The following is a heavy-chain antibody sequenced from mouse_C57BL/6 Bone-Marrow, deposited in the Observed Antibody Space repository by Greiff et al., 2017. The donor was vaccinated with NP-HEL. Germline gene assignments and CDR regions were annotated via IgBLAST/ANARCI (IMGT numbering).Heavy chain of an antibody. CDR1: GYAFSSSW. J-gene: IGHJ2*01. CDR2: IYPGDGDT. V-gene: IGHV1-82*01. Sequence: VKLMESGPELVKPGASVKISCKASGYAFSSSWMNWVKQRPGKGLEWIGRIYPGDGDTNYNGKFKGKATLTADNTSSTAYMQLSSLTSRDSAVYFCARCDSSLYFDYWGQGTTLTVSS. D-gene: IGHD2-12*01. CDR3: ARCDSSLYFDY.